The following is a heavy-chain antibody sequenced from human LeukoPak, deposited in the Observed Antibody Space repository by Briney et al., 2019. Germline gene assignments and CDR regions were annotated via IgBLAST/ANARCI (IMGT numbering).Heavy chain of an antibody. CDR2: LIVGNGNQ. CDR3: ARDRNGGSFDY. V-gene: IGHV3-48*01. Sequence: GWSLRLSCAASGFVFSSYSMNWVRQAPGKGLEWVSFLIVGNGNQHYADSVKGRFTISRDDAKNSLYLQMNSLRAEDTAVYYCARDRNGGSFDYWGQGTLVTVSS. CDR1: GFVFSSYS. D-gene: IGHD4-23*01. J-gene: IGHJ4*02.